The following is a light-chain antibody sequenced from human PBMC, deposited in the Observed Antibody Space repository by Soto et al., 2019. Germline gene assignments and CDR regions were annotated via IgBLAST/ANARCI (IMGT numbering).Light chain of an antibody. J-gene: IGKJ4*01. CDR3: LQHYTYPPT. Sequence: DIQMTQSPSALSASVGDTVTVTCRASQAIGNHLAWFQQQPGKVPQRLIFSVSTLQIGAPSRFSGSGSETNLTLTITNLQPEDFASYFCLQHYTYPPTFGGGT. CDR2: SVS. V-gene: IGKV1-17*03. CDR1: QAIGNH.